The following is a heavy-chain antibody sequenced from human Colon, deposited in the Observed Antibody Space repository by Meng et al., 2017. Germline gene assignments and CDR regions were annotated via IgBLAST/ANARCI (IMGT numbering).Heavy chain of an antibody. CDR1: GYTFDSYG. Sequence: QVHLLHAGAEVKKPGVSVVVSCGASGYTFDSYGISWLGQAPGEGLGWMGLFVKNVDSYSAQEFQGRVTVPTVTHPGTAFMELRSLRSDDTAVYYCARGTPGRSYSDYWGQGTLVTVSS. J-gene: IGHJ4*02. D-gene: IGHD3-10*01. CDR3: ARGTPGRSYSDY. CDR2: FVKNVDS. V-gene: IGHV1-18*01.